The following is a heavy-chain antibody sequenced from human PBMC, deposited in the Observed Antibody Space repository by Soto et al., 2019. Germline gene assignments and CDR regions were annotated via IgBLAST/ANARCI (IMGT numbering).Heavy chain of an antibody. CDR1: GSTFNGFY. D-gene: IGHD2-15*01. V-gene: IGHV4-34*01. CDR3: AREDCSGGSCSHFDY. J-gene: IGHJ4*02. Sequence: SETMSLTCAVYGSTFNGFYWSWIRQPPGKGLEWIGKINHSGNTNYNPSLRSRVTISADTSKNQFSLNLRSVTAADTGVYYCAREDCSGGSCSHFDYWSQGTPVTVSS. CDR2: INHSGNT.